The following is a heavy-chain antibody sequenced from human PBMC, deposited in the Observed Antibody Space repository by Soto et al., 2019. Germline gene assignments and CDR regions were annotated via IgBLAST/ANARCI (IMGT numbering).Heavy chain of an antibody. Sequence: PSETLSLTCAVSGGSINSYYWSWVRQPAGRGLEWIGYVSATGSTKFNPSLKSRVTMSIDASKNQMSLSLTSVTAADTALYYCARSSVVGPEYLQHGGQGTLVTVSS. CDR3: ARSSVVGPEYLQH. D-gene: IGHD2-15*01. J-gene: IGHJ1*01. CDR2: VSATGST. V-gene: IGHV4-4*07. CDR1: GGSINSYY.